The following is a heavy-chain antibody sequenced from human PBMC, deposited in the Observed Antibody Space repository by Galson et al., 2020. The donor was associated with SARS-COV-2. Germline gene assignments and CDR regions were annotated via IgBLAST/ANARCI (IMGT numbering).Heavy chain of an antibody. J-gene: IGHJ6*02. CDR3: ARHREFRSTAVYALDV. D-gene: IGHD3-10*01. CDR2: IYPDYSDI. V-gene: IGHV5-51*01. Sequence: GESLKISCQASGYSFDNYWVGWVRQRPGNVLEWMGIIYPDYSDITYSPSFQGRVIISVDKSINTAYLQWSSLEASDTATYFCARHREFRSTAVYALDVWGQGTTVIVSS. CDR1: GYSFDNYW.